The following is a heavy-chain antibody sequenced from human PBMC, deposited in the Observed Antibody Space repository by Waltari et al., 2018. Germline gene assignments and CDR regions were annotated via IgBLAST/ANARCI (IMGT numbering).Heavy chain of an antibody. CDR3: ARGNYDSSGYYYELDY. CDR1: GGSISSSSYY. Sequence: QLQLQESGPGLVKPSETLSLTCTVSGGSISSSSYYWGWLRQPPGKGLEGIGSIYYSGSTYYNPSLKSRFTISVETSKNQFSLKLSSVTAADTAVYYCARGNYDSSGYYYELDYWGQGTLVTVSS. J-gene: IGHJ4*02. CDR2: IYYSGST. V-gene: IGHV4-39*01. D-gene: IGHD3-22*01.